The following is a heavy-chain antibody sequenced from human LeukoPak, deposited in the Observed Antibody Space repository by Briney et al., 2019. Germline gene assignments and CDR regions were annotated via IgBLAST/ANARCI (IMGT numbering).Heavy chain of an antibody. CDR1: GFTFGDYA. J-gene: IGHJ3*01. CDR3: ARVDDLDAFAV. CDR2: ISDDGSNK. Sequence: GGSLRLSCTASGFTFGDYAMSWFRQAPGKGLEWVAVISDDGSNKYYADSVKGRFTISRDNSKNTLYLQMNSLRAEDTAVYYCARVDDLDAFAVWGQGTMVIVFS. V-gene: IGHV3-30*04. D-gene: IGHD2-2*03.